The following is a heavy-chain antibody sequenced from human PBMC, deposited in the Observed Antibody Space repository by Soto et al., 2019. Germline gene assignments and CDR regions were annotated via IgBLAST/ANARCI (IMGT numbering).Heavy chain of an antibody. Sequence: EVQLAESGGGMVQPGGSLRLSCVASGFTFSSYDMHWVRQAPGKGLEYVSSISSNGGTTYYGNSVKGRFTISRDNSKNTLYLQMGSLRAVDMAVYYCVRRVSGYSDYWGQGTLVTVSS. CDR3: VRRVSGYSDY. D-gene: IGHD2-15*01. CDR2: ISSNGGTT. V-gene: IGHV3-64*01. J-gene: IGHJ4*02. CDR1: GFTFSSYD.